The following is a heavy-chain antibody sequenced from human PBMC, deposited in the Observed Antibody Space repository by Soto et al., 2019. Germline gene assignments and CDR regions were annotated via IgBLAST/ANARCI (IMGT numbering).Heavy chain of an antibody. CDR3: ARRQYSTSWHFDY. J-gene: IGHJ4*02. CDR1: GFTLSTYA. D-gene: IGHD6-13*01. CDR2: ISGSSSTI. V-gene: IGHV3-48*01. Sequence: EVQLVESGGDLVQPGGSLRLSCTASGFTLSTYAMNWVRQAPGKGLEWVSYISGSSSTIYYADSVRGRFTISRDNAKNSLLLQMNSLRAEDSAVYYCARRQYSTSWHFDYWGQGTLVTVSS.